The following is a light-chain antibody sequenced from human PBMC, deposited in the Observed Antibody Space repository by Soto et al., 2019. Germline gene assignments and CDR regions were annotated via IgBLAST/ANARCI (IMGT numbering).Light chain of an antibody. CDR3: SSYAPTSTYV. J-gene: IGLJ1*01. V-gene: IGLV2-23*01. CDR1: SSDVGNYNL. Sequence: QSVLTQPASVSGSPGQSITISCTGTSSDVGNYNLVSWYQQHPGKAPKLMIYEGSKRPSGVSDRFSGSKSGNTASLTISGLQAEDEADYYCSSYAPTSTYVFGTGTKVTVL. CDR2: EGS.